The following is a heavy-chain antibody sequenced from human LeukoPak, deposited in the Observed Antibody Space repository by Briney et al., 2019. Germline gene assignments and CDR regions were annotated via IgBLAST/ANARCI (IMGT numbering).Heavy chain of an antibody. V-gene: IGHV3-11*01. J-gene: IGHJ4*02. CDR2: ITSSGSTI. Sequence: GGSLRLSCAASGFTFSDYYMSWIRQAPGKGLEWVSYITSSGSTIYYADSVTGRFTISRDNAKNSLYLQMNSPRAEDTAVYYCARDPVYCSGGTCYSVYFDYWGQGTLVTVSS. CDR1: GFTFSDYY. D-gene: IGHD2-15*01. CDR3: ARDPVYCSGGTCYSVYFDY.